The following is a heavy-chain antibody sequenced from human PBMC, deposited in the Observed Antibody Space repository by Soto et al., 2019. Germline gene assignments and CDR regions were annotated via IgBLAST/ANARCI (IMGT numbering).Heavy chain of an antibody. D-gene: IGHD5-12*01. CDR1: GGSISSGGYS. CDR2: IYHSGST. Sequence: QLQLQESGSGLVKPSQTLSLTCAVSGGSISSGGYSWSWIRQPPGKGLEWIGYIYHSGSTYYNPSLKSRVTISVDRSKNQFSLKLSSVTAADTAVYYCARADGYHPPYYLDYWGQGTLVTVSS. J-gene: IGHJ4*02. V-gene: IGHV4-30-2*01. CDR3: ARADGYHPPYYLDY.